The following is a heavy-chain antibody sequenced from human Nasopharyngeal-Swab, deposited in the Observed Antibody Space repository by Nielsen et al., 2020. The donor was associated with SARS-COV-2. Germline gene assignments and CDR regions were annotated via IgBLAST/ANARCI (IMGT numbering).Heavy chain of an antibody. CDR3: ARLLYYYDSSGYYRGAFDI. J-gene: IGHJ3*02. CDR2: IIPIFGTA. V-gene: IGHV1-69*06. Sequence: SVKVSCKASGGTFSSYAISWVRQAPGQGLEWMGGIIPIFGTANYAQKFQGRVTITADKSTSTAYMELSSLRSEDTAVYYCARLLYYYDSSGYYRGAFDIWGQGTMVTVSS. CDR1: GGTFSSYA. D-gene: IGHD3-22*01.